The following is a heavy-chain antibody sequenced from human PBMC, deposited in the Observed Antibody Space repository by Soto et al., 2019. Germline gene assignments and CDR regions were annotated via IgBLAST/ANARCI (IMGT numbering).Heavy chain of an antibody. CDR1: GASISGFY. CDR2: IYATGTT. CDR3: AGRRAYCSSTSCYGFDP. D-gene: IGHD2-2*01. Sequence: SETLSLTCTVSGASISGFYWSWIRKSAGKGLEWIGRIYATGTTDYNPSLKSRVMMSVDTSKNQFSLKLSSVTAADTAVYYCAGRRAYCSSTSCYGFDPWGQGTLVTVSS. J-gene: IGHJ5*02. V-gene: IGHV4-4*07.